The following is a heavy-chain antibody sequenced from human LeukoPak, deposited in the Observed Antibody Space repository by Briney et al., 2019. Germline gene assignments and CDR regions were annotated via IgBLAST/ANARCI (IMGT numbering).Heavy chain of an antibody. CDR2: IYHSGST. J-gene: IGHJ4*02. Sequence: SETPSLTCAVSGGSISSGGYSWSWIRQPPGKGLEWIGYIYHSGSTYYNPSLKSRVTISVDRSKNQFSLKLSSVTAADTAVYYCAREGYSYGPYFDYWGQGTLVTVSS. CDR1: GGSISSGGYS. CDR3: AREGYSYGPYFDY. V-gene: IGHV4-30-2*01. D-gene: IGHD5-18*01.